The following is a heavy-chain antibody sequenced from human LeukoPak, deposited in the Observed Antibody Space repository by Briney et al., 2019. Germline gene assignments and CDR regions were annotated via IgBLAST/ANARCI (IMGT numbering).Heavy chain of an antibody. CDR1: GYSFTSYW. D-gene: IGHD6-13*01. Sequence: GESLRISCKGPGYSFTSYWISWVRQMPGKGLEWMGRIDPSDSYTNYSPSFQGHVTISADKSISTAYLQWSSLKASDTAMYYCARLGYSSSWYGAAEFDYWGQGTLVTVSS. V-gene: IGHV5-10-1*01. J-gene: IGHJ4*02. CDR3: ARLGYSSSWYGAAEFDY. CDR2: IDPSDSYT.